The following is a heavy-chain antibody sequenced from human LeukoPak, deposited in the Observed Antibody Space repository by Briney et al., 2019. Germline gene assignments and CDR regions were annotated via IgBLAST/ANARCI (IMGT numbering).Heavy chain of an antibody. V-gene: IGHV3-48*03. CDR2: ISSSGSTI. CDR3: ARDPDYGDPFDYYYYMDV. J-gene: IGHJ6*03. D-gene: IGHD4-17*01. Sequence: GGSLRLSCAASGFTFSSYEMNWVRQAPGKGLEWVSYISSSGSTIYYADSVKGRFTISRDNAKNSLYLQMNSLRAEDTAVYYCARDPDYGDPFDYYYYMDVWGKGTTVTISS. CDR1: GFTFSSYE.